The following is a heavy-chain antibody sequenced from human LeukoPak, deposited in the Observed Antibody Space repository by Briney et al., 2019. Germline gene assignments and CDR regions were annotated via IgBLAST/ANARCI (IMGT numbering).Heavy chain of an antibody. CDR1: GGSISSSRFF. D-gene: IGHD2-2*01. CDR3: ARIVSAALSGGFDF. CDR2: VHYSGST. V-gene: IGHV4-39*01. J-gene: IGHJ4*02. Sequence: PSETLSLTCKVSGGSISSSRFFWGWVRQPPGKGLEWIGTVHYSGSTYYNPSLKSRVTIVVDTSKNQFSLNLSSVTAADSAVYYCARIVSAALSGGFDFWGERPLVTVSS.